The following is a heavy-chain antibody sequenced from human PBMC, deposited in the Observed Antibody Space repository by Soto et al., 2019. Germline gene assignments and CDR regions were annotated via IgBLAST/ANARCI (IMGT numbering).Heavy chain of an antibody. CDR1: GYTSTNYA. V-gene: IGHV1-3*01. D-gene: IGHD3-10*01. J-gene: IGHJ4*02. CDR3: ARERISMVRGAPFY. CDR2: INAGNGNT. Sequence: QAQLVQSGAEVKKPGASVKVSCKASGYTSTNYAMHWVRQAPGQGLEWMGCINAGNGNTKYSQKFQARVTISRDTSASTAYMELSSLRYEDTAFYYCARERISMVRGAPFYWGQGTLVTVSS.